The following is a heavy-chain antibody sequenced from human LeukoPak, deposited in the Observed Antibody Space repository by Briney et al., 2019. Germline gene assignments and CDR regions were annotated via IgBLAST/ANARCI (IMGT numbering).Heavy chain of an antibody. CDR1: GDSVSSNSAT. J-gene: IGHJ4*02. D-gene: IGHD3-22*01. CDR2: TYYRSKWYN. V-gene: IGHV6-1*01. Sequence: SQALSLTCAISGDSVSSNSATWDWIRQSPSRGLEWLGRTYYRSKWYNDYAVSVKSRVTINPDTSKNQFSLQLNSVTPEDTAVYYCAREGSGGYLFDYWGQGSLVIVSS. CDR3: AREGSGGYLFDY.